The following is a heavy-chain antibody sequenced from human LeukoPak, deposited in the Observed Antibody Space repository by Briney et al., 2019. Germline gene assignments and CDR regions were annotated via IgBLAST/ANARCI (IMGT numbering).Heavy chain of an antibody. Sequence: PGGSLRLSCAASEFTVRSNYMNWVRQAPGKGLEWVANVQHIGGETYYVDSVKGRFTISRDNAKNSVYLQMNSLGADDTAVYYCATYSILNAREFRYWGQGTLVTVTS. CDR1: EFTVRSNY. V-gene: IGHV3-7*01. J-gene: IGHJ1*01. CDR3: ATYSILNAREFRY. CDR2: VQHIGGET. D-gene: IGHD4-11*01.